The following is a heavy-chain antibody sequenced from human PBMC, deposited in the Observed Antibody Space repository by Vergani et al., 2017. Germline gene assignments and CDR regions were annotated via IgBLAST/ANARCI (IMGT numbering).Heavy chain of an antibody. V-gene: IGHV5-51*01. CDR1: EYSFANYW. J-gene: IGHJ4*02. Sequence: EVELVQSGPEMRKPGESLKISCKGSEYSFANYWIGWVRQMPGKGLEWMGIIYPADSDTRYSPSFQGQVTISADKSISTAFLQRDSLKASDTALYYCARHTTYTDSGGQGTLVTVS. D-gene: IGHD1-1*01. CDR3: ARHTTYTDS. CDR2: IYPADSDT.